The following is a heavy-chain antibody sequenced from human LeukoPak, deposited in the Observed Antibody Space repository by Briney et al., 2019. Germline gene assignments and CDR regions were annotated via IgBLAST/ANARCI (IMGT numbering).Heavy chain of an antibody. V-gene: IGHV3-30*03. CDR3: ARDLDPFVVVVPSFFDY. Sequence: GGSLRLSCAASGFTFSSYGMHWVRQAPGKGLEWVAVISYDGSNKYYADSVKGRFTISRDNSKNTLYLQMNSLRAEDTAVYYCARDLDPFVVVVPSFFDYWGQGTLVTVSS. J-gene: IGHJ4*02. CDR1: GFTFSSYG. D-gene: IGHD2-15*01. CDR2: ISYDGSNK.